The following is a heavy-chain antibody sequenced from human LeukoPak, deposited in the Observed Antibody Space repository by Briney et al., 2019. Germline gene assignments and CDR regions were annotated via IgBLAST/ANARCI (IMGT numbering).Heavy chain of an antibody. CDR1: GFPFHNYW. Sequence: GGSLRLSCAASGFPFHNYWMTWVRQAPGKGLEWVAQVNQDRSEAHYADSVKARFTISRDNAKSSVSLQMNSLRAEDTAVYYCVRDGGVSGYDLLDYWGQGALVTVSS. CDR3: VRDGGVSGYDLLDY. J-gene: IGHJ4*02. CDR2: VNQDRSEA. V-gene: IGHV3-7*01. D-gene: IGHD5-12*01.